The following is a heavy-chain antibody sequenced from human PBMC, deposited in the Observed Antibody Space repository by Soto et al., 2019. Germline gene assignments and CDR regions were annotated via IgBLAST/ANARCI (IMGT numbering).Heavy chain of an antibody. D-gene: IGHD5-18*01. CDR2: IYYSGST. CDR3: AREPVDTAMVWDDAFDI. CDR1: GGSISSYY. V-gene: IGHV4-59*01. J-gene: IGHJ3*02. Sequence: QVQLQESGPGLVKPSETLSLTCTVSGGSISSYYWSWIRQPPGKGLEWIGYIYYSGSTNYNPSLKSRVTISVDTSKNQFSLKLSSVTAADTAVYYCAREPVDTAMVWDDAFDIWGQGTMVTVSS.